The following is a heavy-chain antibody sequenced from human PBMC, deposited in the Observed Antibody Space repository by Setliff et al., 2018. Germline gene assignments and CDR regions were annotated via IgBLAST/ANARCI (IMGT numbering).Heavy chain of an antibody. Sequence: PSETLSLTCSVSGGSISGYYWSWLRQPPGKGLEWIGYIYNNGRTNYHPALKRRVTMSVDTSKNQLSLTLRSVTAADTAVYFCARDYCGPTSCFAKYFDNWGHGILVTVSS. V-gene: IGHV4-4*08. J-gene: IGHJ4*01. CDR3: ARDYCGPTSCFAKYFDN. CDR2: IYNNGRT. D-gene: IGHD2-2*01. CDR1: GGSISGYY.